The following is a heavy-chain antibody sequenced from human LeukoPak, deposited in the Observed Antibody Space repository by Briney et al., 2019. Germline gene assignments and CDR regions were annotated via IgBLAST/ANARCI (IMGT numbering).Heavy chain of an antibody. CDR3: ARVHTWGIRTYYYMDV. Sequence: PGGSLRLSCAASGFTFSNYPINWVRQAPGKGLEWVSYISSSGSTTYYADSLKGRFTVSRDNAKNSLSLQMNSLRAEDTAVYYCARVHTWGIRTYYYMDVWGKGTTVTVSS. V-gene: IGHV3-48*04. D-gene: IGHD7-27*01. CDR2: ISSSGSTT. J-gene: IGHJ6*03. CDR1: GFTFSNYP.